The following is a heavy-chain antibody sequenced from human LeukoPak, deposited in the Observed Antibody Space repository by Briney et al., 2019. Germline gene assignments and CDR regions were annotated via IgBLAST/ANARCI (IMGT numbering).Heavy chain of an antibody. J-gene: IGHJ4*02. CDR2: ICGSGGST. CDR1: AFTFSIYG. CDR3: AKGPWQNYYDSSGYFDY. D-gene: IGHD3-22*01. Sequence: PGGTLRLSCGASAFTFSIYGMSWVREAPGKGLEWVSAICGSGGSTYYADSVKGRFTISRDNSKNTLYLQMNSLRAEDTAIYYCAKGPWQNYYDSSGYFDYWGQGTPVTVSS. V-gene: IGHV3-23*01.